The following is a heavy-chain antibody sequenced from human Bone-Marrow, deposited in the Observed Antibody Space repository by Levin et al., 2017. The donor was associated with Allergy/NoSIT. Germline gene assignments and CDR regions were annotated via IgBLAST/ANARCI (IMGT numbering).Heavy chain of an antibody. J-gene: IGHJ3*02. D-gene: IGHD3-9*01. CDR1: GFTFSSYG. CDR3: AKILSPIRTRRLFDI. CDR2: ISYDGNNN. V-gene: IGHV3-30*18. Sequence: GGSLRLSCAASGFTFSSYGFHWVRQAPGKGLEWVAVISYDGNNNYYADSVKGRFTISRDNSKNTVYLQMRSLGPEDTAVYYGAKILSPIRTRRLFDIWGHGTVVIVSS.